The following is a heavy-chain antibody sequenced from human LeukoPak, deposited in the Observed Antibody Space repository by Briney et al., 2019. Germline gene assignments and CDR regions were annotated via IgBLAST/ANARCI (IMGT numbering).Heavy chain of an antibody. D-gene: IGHD2-15*01. J-gene: IGHJ4*02. V-gene: IGHV1-18*01. CDR1: GYTFTTYG. Sequence: ASVKVSCKASGYTFTTYGISWVRQAPGQGLEWMGWISPYNGNTNYAQKLQGRVTLTTDTSTSTAYMELRSLRSDDTAVYYCARDRAVVVAATDYWGQGTLVTVSS. CDR2: ISPYNGNT. CDR3: ARDRAVVVAATDY.